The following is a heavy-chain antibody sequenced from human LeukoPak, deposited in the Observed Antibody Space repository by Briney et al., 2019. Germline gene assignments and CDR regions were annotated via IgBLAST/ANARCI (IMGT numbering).Heavy chain of an antibody. V-gene: IGHV5-10-1*01. D-gene: IGHD6-6*01. CDR2: IDPSDSYT. Sequence: GESLKISCKGSGYSFTTYWITWVRQMPGTGLEWMGRIDPSDSYTNYSPSFQGHVSISADKSISTAYLQWSSLKASDTAIYYCARDANLKYLDNWGQGTLVTVSS. CDR1: GYSFTTYW. CDR3: ARDANLKYLDN. J-gene: IGHJ4*02.